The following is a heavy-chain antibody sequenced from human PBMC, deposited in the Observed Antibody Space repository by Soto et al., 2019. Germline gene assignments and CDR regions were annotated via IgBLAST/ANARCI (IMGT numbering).Heavy chain of an antibody. Sequence: ASVKVSCKASGYTFTSYGLRWVRPAPGQGLERLGWISASHGNTNYAQKLQGRVTMTTDTSTSTAYMELRSLRSDDTAVYYCARDGRNWFDPLGQRTLVTVSS. D-gene: IGHD1-26*01. J-gene: IGHJ5*02. CDR1: GYTFTSYG. CDR3: ARDGRNWFDP. V-gene: IGHV1-18*01. CDR2: ISASHGNT.